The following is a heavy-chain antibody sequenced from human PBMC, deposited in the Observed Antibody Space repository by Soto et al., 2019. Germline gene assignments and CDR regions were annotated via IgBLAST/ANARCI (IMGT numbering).Heavy chain of an antibody. J-gene: IGHJ6*02. CDR1: GGSISIYY. Sequence: PSETLSLTCTVSGGSISIYYWSWIRHPPGKGLEWIGYIYYSGSTNYNPSLKSRVTISVDTSKNQFSLKLSSVTAADTAVYYCARATGVDYYDSSGSRYYYYYGMDVWGQGTTVT. CDR2: IYYSGST. CDR3: ARATGVDYYDSSGSRYYYYYGMDV. D-gene: IGHD3-22*01. V-gene: IGHV4-59*01.